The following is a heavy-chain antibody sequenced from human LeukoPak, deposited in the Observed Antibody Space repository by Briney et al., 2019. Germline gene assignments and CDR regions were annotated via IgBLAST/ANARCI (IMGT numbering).Heavy chain of an antibody. Sequence: PSETLSLTCTVSGGSISSSSYYWGWIRQPPGKGLEWIGTIYYSGSTYYNPSLKSRVTISVDTSKNQFSLKLSSVTAADTAVYYCARVPTVTFFDYWGQGTLVTVSS. D-gene: IGHD4-17*01. V-gene: IGHV4-39*07. CDR3: ARVPTVTFFDY. CDR1: GGSISSSSYY. J-gene: IGHJ4*02. CDR2: IYYSGST.